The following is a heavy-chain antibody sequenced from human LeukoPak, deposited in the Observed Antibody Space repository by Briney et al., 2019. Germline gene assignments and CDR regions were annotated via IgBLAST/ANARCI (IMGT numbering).Heavy chain of an antibody. J-gene: IGHJ4*02. V-gene: IGHV1-2*02. Sequence: ASVKVSCKASGYTFTGYYMHWVRQAPGQGLEWMGWISPNSGGTNYAQKFQGRVTMTRDTSISTAYMELSRLRSDDTAVYYCARGRPLLGNQPNYYFDYWGQGTLVTVSS. CDR3: ARGRPLLGNQPNYYFDY. CDR1: GYTFTGYY. CDR2: ISPNSGGT. D-gene: IGHD1-14*01.